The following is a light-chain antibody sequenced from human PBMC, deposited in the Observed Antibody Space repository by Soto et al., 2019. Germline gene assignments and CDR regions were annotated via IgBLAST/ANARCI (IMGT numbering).Light chain of an antibody. CDR1: QSVLDNSTNKSY. Sequence: VLTQSPSSLAVSLGERATVNCRSSQSVLDNSTNKSYLAWYQKKPGHPPKLLVHWASVREAGVPDRFSGGGSGTDFTLTIISLQDEDVAVYYCHQYYTTPQTFGQGTQLEIK. J-gene: IGKJ2*01. CDR3: HQYYTTPQT. V-gene: IGKV4-1*01. CDR2: WAS.